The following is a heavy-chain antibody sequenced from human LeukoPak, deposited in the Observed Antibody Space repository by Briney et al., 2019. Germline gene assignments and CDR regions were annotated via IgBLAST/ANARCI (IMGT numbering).Heavy chain of an antibody. J-gene: IGHJ4*02. Sequence: ASVKVSCKASGGTSSSYAISWVRQAPGQGLEWMGGIIPIFGTANYARKFQGRVTITADESTSTAYMELSSLRSEDTAVYYCARSNPYSSSSGEGYYFDYWGQGTLVTVSS. CDR2: IIPIFGTA. D-gene: IGHD6-6*01. V-gene: IGHV1-69*13. CDR3: ARSNPYSSSSGEGYYFDY. CDR1: GGTSSSYA.